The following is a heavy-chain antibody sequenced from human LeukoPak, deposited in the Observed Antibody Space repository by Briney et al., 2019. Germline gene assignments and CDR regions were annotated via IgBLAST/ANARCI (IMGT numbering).Heavy chain of an antibody. J-gene: IGHJ4*02. V-gene: IGHV3-7*01. Sequence: GGSLRLSCAASGFTFSSYWMSWVRQAPGKGLEWVANIKKDGSEKYYVDSVKGRFTISRDNAKTSLYLQVISLRAEDTAVYYCARHLSGVTGYTYGRGIDYWGQGTLVTVSS. D-gene: IGHD5-18*01. CDR1: GFTFSSYW. CDR2: IKKDGSEK. CDR3: ARHLSGVTGYTYGRGIDY.